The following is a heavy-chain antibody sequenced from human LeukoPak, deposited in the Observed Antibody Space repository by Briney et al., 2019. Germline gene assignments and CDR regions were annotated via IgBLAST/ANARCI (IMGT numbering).Heavy chain of an antibody. CDR1: GFTFSSYG. D-gene: IGHD3-22*01. CDR2: IRYDGSTK. Sequence: GGSLRLSCVASGFTFSSYGMHWVRQAPGKGLEWVAFIRYDGSTKDYADSVKGRFTMSRDNSKNTLYLQMNSLRVEDTAVYYCAKGEIRDSSGYYDSWCQGTLVTVSS. J-gene: IGHJ4*02. V-gene: IGHV3-30*02. CDR3: AKGEIRDSSGYYDS.